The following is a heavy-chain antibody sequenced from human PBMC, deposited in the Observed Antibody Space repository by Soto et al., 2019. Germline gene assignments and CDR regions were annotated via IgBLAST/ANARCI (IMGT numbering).Heavy chain of an antibody. CDR3: AREGAQYTPLVH. CDR1: GYTFTDYA. V-gene: IGHV1-3*01. D-gene: IGHD4-4*01. CDR2: INVGNGNT. Sequence: ASVKVSCKASGYTFTDYAIHWERQSPGQGLEWMGWINVGNGNTGYSRKFQGRVTNVRDMSASTAYIEVTSLTSEDTAIYYCAREGAQYTPLVHWGQGTLVTVST. J-gene: IGHJ4*02.